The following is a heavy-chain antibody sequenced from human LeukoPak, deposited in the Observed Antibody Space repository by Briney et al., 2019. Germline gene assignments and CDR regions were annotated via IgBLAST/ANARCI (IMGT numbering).Heavy chain of an antibody. Sequence: ASETLSLTCAVYGGSFSGYYWTWIRQPPGKGLEWIGEINHSGSTNYNPSLKSRVTISVDTSKNQFSLKLSSVTAADTAVYYCARRVVVVAATQNWFDPWGQGTLVTVSS. CDR3: ARRVVVVAATQNWFDP. J-gene: IGHJ5*02. CDR2: INHSGST. CDR1: GGSFSGYY. D-gene: IGHD2-15*01. V-gene: IGHV4-34*01.